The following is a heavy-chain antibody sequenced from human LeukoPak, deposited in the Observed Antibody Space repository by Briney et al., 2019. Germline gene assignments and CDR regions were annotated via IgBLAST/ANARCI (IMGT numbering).Heavy chain of an antibody. D-gene: IGHD3-3*01. CDR3: AKGRLRFLEWLSGYYYYYMDV. J-gene: IGHJ6*03. CDR1: GFTFDDYG. V-gene: IGHV3-20*04. Sequence: PGGSLRLSCAASGFTFDDYGMSWVRQAPGKGLEWVSGINWNGGSTGYADSVKGRFTISRDNSKNTLYLQMNSLRAEDTAVYYCAKGRLRFLEWLSGYYYYYMDVWGKGTTVTVSS. CDR2: INWNGGST.